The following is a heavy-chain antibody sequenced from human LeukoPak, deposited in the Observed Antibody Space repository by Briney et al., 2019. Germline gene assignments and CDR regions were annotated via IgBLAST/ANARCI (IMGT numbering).Heavy chain of an antibody. J-gene: IGHJ6*03. V-gene: IGHV3-48*01. CDR2: ISSSSSTV. CDR3: ARDGAERLYYSYYMDV. Sequence: GGSLRLSCAASGFTFSSYAMNWVRQAPGKRLQWLSYISSSSSTVYYADSVKGRFTISRDNAKNSLYLQMTSLRVEDTAVYYCARDGAERLYYSYYMDVWGKGTTVTVPS. D-gene: IGHD1-26*01. CDR1: GFTFSSYA.